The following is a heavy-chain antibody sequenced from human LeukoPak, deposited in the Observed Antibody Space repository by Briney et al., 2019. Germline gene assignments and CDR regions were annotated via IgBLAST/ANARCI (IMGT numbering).Heavy chain of an antibody. CDR2: IYYSGST. CDR3: ARVFATPEDDY. J-gene: IGHJ4*02. Sequence: SETLSLTCTVSGGSISSYYWSWIRQPPGKGLEWIGYIYYSGSTNYNPSLKSRVTISVDTSKNQFSLKLSSVTAADTAVYYCARVFATPEDDYWGQGTWSPSPQ. CDR1: GGSISSYY. V-gene: IGHV4-59*01. D-gene: IGHD3-16*01.